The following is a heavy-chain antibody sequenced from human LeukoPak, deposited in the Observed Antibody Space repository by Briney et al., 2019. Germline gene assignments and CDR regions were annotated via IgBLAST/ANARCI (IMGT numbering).Heavy chain of an antibody. J-gene: IGHJ5*02. CDR3: ARGPFIGYCSGGSCYSWFDP. CDR2: ISSSSTYI. Sequence: PGRSLRLSCAASGFTFSSYGMIWVRQAPGKGLEWVSSISSSSTYIYYADSVKGRFTISRDNAKNALYLQMNSLRAEDTAMYYCARGPFIGYCSGGSCYSWFDPWGQRTLVTVSS. CDR1: GFTFSSYG. V-gene: IGHV3-21*01. D-gene: IGHD2-15*01.